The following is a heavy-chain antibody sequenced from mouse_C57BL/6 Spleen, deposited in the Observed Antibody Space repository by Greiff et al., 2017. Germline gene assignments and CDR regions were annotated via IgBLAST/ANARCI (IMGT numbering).Heavy chain of an antibody. CDR2: IDPEDGET. Sequence: EVQLQQSGAELVKPGASVKLSCTASGFNIKDYYMHWVKQRTEQGLEWIGRIDPEDGETKYAPKFPGKATITADTSSNTAYLQLSSLTSEDTAVYYCARSDYGSTFDYWGQGTTLTVSS. J-gene: IGHJ2*01. D-gene: IGHD1-1*01. CDR3: ARSDYGSTFDY. V-gene: IGHV14-2*01. CDR1: GFNIKDYY.